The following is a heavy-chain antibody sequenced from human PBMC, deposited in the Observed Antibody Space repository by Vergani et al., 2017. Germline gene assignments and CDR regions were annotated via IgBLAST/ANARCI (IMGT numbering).Heavy chain of an antibody. CDR2: ISGSGGST. CDR3: AKDLQYYYDSSGGVFDY. D-gene: IGHD3-22*01. J-gene: IGHJ4*02. Sequence: EVQLVESGGGLVKPGGSLRLSCAASGFTFSSYAMSWVRQAPGKGLEWVSAISGSGGSTYYADSVKGRFTISRDNSKNTLYLQMNSLRAEDTAVYYCAKDLQYYYDSSGGVFDYWGQGTLVTVSS. CDR1: GFTFSSYA. V-gene: IGHV3-23*04.